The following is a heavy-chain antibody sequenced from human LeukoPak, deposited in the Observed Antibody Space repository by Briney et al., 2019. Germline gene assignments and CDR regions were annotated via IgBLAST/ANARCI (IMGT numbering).Heavy chain of an antibody. Sequence: ASVKVSCKVSGYTLTELSMHWVRQAPGKGLEWMGGFDPEDRETIYAQKFQGRVTMAEDTSTDTAYMELSSLRSEDTAVYYCATHPTRYSSGWYDYWGQGTLVTVSS. CDR2: FDPEDRET. V-gene: IGHV1-24*01. CDR1: GYTLTELS. D-gene: IGHD6-19*01. J-gene: IGHJ4*02. CDR3: ATHPTRYSSGWYDY.